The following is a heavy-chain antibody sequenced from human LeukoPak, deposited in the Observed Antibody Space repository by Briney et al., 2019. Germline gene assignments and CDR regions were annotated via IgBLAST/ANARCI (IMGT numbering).Heavy chain of an antibody. V-gene: IGHV1-69*05. J-gene: IGHJ4*02. Sequence: SVKVSCKASGGTFSSYAISWVRQAPEQGLEWMGGIIPIFGTANYAQKFQGRVTMTRNTSISTAYMELSSLRSEDTAVYYCARGSRYSGSYYSYWGQGTLVTVSS. D-gene: IGHD1-26*01. CDR2: IIPIFGTA. CDR1: GGTFSSYA. CDR3: ARGSRYSGSYYSY.